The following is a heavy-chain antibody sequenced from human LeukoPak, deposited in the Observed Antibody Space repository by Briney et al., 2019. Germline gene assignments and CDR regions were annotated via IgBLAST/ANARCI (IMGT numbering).Heavy chain of an antibody. Sequence: GASVKVSCKASGYTFRNYGITWVRQAPGQGLERMGWIGTYNGNTDYAQKFQGRVIMTADTSTTTAHMELRSLRSDDTAVYYCARGRLKRVPFTKVAGALDYWGQGTRVTVSS. D-gene: IGHD6-19*01. CDR3: ARGRLKRVPFTKVAGALDY. V-gene: IGHV1-18*01. J-gene: IGHJ4*02. CDR2: IGTYNGNT. CDR1: GYTFRNYG.